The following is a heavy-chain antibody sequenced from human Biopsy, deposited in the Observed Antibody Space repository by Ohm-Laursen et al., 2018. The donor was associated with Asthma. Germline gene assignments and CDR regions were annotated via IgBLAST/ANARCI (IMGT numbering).Heavy chain of an antibody. CDR1: GGYLTGHY. J-gene: IGHJ5*02. CDR3: ARAAITGIRGWFDP. D-gene: IGHD1-20*01. Sequence: SETLSLTCTVYGGYLTGHYWNWIRPPPGKGLEWIGEIDQSGYTNYNPSLKSRVTISADTSKNHFHLNLSSVTAADTAVYFCARAAITGIRGWFDPWGQGTQVTVSS. V-gene: IGHV4-34*01. CDR2: IDQSGYT.